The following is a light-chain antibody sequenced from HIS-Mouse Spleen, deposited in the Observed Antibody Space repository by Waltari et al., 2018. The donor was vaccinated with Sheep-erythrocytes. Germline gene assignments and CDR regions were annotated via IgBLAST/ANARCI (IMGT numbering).Light chain of an antibody. CDR3: CSYAGSSTPWV. J-gene: IGLJ3*02. V-gene: IGLV2-23*01. Sequence: SALTQPASASASPGQPITISCTATSSDVGSYNLFSWYQQHPGNAPKLMIYEGSKRPSGVSNRFSGSKSGNTASLTISGLQAEDEADYYCCSYAGSSTPWVFGGGTKLTVL. CDR2: EGS. CDR1: SSDVGSYNL.